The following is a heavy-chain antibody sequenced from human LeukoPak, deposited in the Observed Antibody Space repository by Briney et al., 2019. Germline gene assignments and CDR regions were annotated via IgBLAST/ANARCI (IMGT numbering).Heavy chain of an antibody. J-gene: IGHJ4*02. Sequence: PGGSLRLSCAASGFTFSYAWMSWVRQAPGKGLGWVGRIKSQTDGGTTDFAAPVEGRFTISRDDSKNTLSLQMNSLTTEDTAVYYCTTDVVYGSGSYSPHYFHYWGQGALVTVSS. CDR3: TTDVVYGSGSYSPHYFHY. CDR1: GFTFSYAW. CDR2: IKSQTDGGTT. D-gene: IGHD3-10*01. V-gene: IGHV3-15*01.